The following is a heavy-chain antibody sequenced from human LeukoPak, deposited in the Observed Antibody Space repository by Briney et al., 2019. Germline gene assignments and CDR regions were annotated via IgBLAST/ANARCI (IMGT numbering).Heavy chain of an antibody. CDR2: ISYDGSNK. CDR1: GFTFSSYA. V-gene: IGHV3-30*04. J-gene: IGHJ6*03. CDR3: ARTPIDYGDITPQNYYYMDV. D-gene: IGHD4-17*01. Sequence: PGGSLRLSCAASGFTFSSYAMHWVRQAPGKGLEWVAVISYDGSNKYYADSVKGRFTISRDNSKNTLYLQMNSLRAEDTAVYYCARTPIDYGDITPQNYYYMDVWGKGTTVTVSS.